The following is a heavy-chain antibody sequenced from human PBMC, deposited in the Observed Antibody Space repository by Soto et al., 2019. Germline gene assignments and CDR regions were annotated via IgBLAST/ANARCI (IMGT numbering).Heavy chain of an antibody. V-gene: IGHV3-7*01. CDR2: IKEDGSEK. D-gene: IGHD6-6*01. J-gene: IGHJ3*01. Sequence: GGSLRLSCATSGFTFSRYWMTWVRQAPGKGLEWVANIKEDGSEKNYVDSVKGRFTTSRDNAKNSLYLQMNSLRAEDTAVYYCARVDSSSQYRAFDVWGQGTMVTVSS. CDR3: ARVDSSSQYRAFDV. CDR1: GFTFSRYW.